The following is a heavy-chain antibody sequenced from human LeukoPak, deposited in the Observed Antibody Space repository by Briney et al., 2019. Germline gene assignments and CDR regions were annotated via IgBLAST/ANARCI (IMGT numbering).Heavy chain of an antibody. CDR2: IYTSGST. D-gene: IGHD6-13*01. CDR1: GGSISSYY. Sequence: SETLSLTCTVSGGSISSYYWSWIRQPAGKGLEWIGRIYTSGSTNYNPSLKSRVTMSVDTSKNQFSLKLSSVTAADTAVYYCASARIAAAGMQSDYWGQGTLVTVSS. CDR3: ASARIAAAGMQSDY. V-gene: IGHV4-4*07. J-gene: IGHJ4*02.